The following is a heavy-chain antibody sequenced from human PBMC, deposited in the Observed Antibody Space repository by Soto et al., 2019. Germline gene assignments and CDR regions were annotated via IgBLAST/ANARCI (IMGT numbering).Heavy chain of an antibody. CDR2: IYYSGST. J-gene: IGHJ6*02. CDR3: ARGYCTNGVCYYGSYYYGMDV. V-gene: IGHV4-59*01. D-gene: IGHD2-8*01. Sequence: QVQLQESGPGLVKPSETLSLTCTVSGGSISSYYWSWIRQPPGKGLEWIGYIYYSGSTNYNPSLKSRVTIPVDTSKNQFSLKLSSVTAADTAVYYCARGYCTNGVCYYGSYYYGMDVWGQGTTVTVSS. CDR1: GGSISSYY.